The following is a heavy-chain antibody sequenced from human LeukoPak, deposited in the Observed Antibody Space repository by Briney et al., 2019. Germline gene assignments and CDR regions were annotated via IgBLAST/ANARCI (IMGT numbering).Heavy chain of an antibody. CDR1: GYTFTSYD. J-gene: IGHJ4*02. CDR2: MNPNSGNT. V-gene: IGHV1-8*01. CDR3: ARDAADSSWSDY. D-gene: IGHD6-6*01. Sequence: ASVKVSCKASGYTFTSYDINWVRQATGQGLEWMGWMNPNSGNTGYAQKFQGRVTMTRDTSISTAYMELSRLRSDDTAVYYCARDAADSSWSDYWGQGTLVTVSS.